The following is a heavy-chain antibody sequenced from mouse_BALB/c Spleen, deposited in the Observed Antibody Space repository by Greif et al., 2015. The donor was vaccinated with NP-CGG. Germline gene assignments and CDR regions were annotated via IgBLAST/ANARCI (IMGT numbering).Heavy chain of an antibody. V-gene: IGHV1-63*02. Sequence: QVQLQQSGAELVRPGTSVKIPCKASGYTFTNYWLGWVKQRPGHGLEWIGDIYPGGGYTNYNEKFKGKATLTADTSSSTAYMHLSSLTSEDSVVYFCARGHAYAMDYWGQGTSVTVSS. CDR3: ARGHAYAMDY. CDR1: GYTFTNYW. J-gene: IGHJ4*01. CDR2: IYPGGGYT. D-gene: IGHD6-1*01.